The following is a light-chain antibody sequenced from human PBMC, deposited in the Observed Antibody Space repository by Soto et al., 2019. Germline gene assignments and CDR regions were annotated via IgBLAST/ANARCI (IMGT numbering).Light chain of an antibody. V-gene: IGKV1-39*01. CDR1: QSITNY. Sequence: DIQMTQSPSSLSASVGDRVTITCRASQSITNYLNWYQQKQGKAPKLLMYDASTLQSGVPSRFSGSGSGTDFTLTISSLQPEDCATYYCQHSYSPPFTFGPGTKVYI. CDR3: QHSYSPPFT. J-gene: IGKJ3*01. CDR2: DAS.